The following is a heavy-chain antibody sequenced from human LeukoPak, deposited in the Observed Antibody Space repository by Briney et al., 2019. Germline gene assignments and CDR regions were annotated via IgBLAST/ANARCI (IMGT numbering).Heavy chain of an antibody. Sequence: ASVKVSCKASGGTFSSYAISWVRQAPGQGLEWMGWISAYSGYTNFAQKFQDRVTMTTDTSTSTAYMELRSLRSDDTAVYYCARNENYNCDYWGQGTLVTVSS. J-gene: IGHJ4*02. CDR3: ARNENYNCDY. V-gene: IGHV1-18*01. D-gene: IGHD5-24*01. CDR1: GGTFSSYA. CDR2: ISAYSGYT.